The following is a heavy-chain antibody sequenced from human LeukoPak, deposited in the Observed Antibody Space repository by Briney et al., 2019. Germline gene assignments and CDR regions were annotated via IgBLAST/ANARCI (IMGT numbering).Heavy chain of an antibody. V-gene: IGHV1-2*06. CDR1: GYTFTGYY. CDR3: ARVAVPYYYDSSGYLTYFDY. J-gene: IGHJ4*02. D-gene: IGHD3-22*01. Sequence: ASVKVSCKASGYTFTGYYMHRVRQAPGQGLEWMGRINPNSGGTNYAQKFQGRVTMTRDTSISTAYMELSRLRSDDTAVYYCARVAVPYYYDSSGYLTYFDYWGQGTLVTVSS. CDR2: INPNSGGT.